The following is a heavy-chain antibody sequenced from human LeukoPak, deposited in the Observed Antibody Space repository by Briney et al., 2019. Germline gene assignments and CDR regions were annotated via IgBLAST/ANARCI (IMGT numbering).Heavy chain of an antibody. Sequence: GGSLRLSCAASGFTFSSYAMSWVRQAPGKGLEWVGRIKSKTDGGTTDYAAPVKGRFTISRDDSKNTLYLQMNSLKTEDTAVYYCTTDPDYYDSSGYFDYWGQGTLVTVSS. J-gene: IGHJ4*02. D-gene: IGHD3-22*01. CDR3: TTDPDYYDSSGYFDY. CDR2: IKSKTDGGTT. CDR1: GFTFSSYA. V-gene: IGHV3-15*01.